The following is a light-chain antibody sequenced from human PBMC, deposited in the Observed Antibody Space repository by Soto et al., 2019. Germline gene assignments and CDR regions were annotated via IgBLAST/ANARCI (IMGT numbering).Light chain of an antibody. CDR1: QSISGW. Sequence: DIQMTQSPSTLSASVGDRVTITCRASQSISGWLAWYQQRPGKAPNLLIYEASTLHSGVPPRFSGSGSGTEFTLTITSLQPDDFATYYCQQYIDASPGTFGGGTKVEIQ. V-gene: IGKV1-5*03. CDR2: EAS. J-gene: IGKJ4*01. CDR3: QQYIDASPGT.